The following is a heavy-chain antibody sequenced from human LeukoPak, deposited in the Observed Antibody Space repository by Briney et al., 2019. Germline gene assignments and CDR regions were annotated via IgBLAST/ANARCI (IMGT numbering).Heavy chain of an antibody. CDR2: ISGSGGST. V-gene: IGHV3-23*01. J-gene: IGHJ4*02. Sequence: GGSLRLSCAASGFTFGSYAMSWVRQAPGKGLEWVSAISGSGGSTYYADSVKGRFTISRDNSKNTLYLQMNSLRAEDTAVYYCAKVDLYGGNSNWGQGTLVTVSS. CDR1: GFTFGSYA. D-gene: IGHD4-17*01. CDR3: AKVDLYGGNSN.